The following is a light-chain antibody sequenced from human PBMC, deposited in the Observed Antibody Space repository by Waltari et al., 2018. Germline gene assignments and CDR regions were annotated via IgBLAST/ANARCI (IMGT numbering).Light chain of an antibody. J-gene: IGLJ1*01. CDR3: SSYRTSSTFV. V-gene: IGLV2-14*01. Sequence: QSALTQPASVSGSPGQSIPISCPGTTSDVGGYTHLSWYQQTPGKAPKLLIYDVTKRPLGVSNRYSGSKSGNTASLTISGLQAEDEAVYYCSSYRTSSTFVFGPGTKVTVL. CDR1: TSDVGGYTH. CDR2: DVT.